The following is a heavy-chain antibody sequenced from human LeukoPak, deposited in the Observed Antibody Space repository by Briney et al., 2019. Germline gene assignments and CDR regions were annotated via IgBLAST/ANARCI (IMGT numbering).Heavy chain of an antibody. J-gene: IGHJ4*02. CDR3: AKTGYSSGWYRIWDY. CDR2: ISGSGGSA. V-gene: IGHV3-23*01. Sequence: PGGSLRLSCAASGFTFSSFEMSWVRQAPGKGLEWVSAISGSGGSAYYADSVKGRFTISRDNSRNSLSLQMNGLRAEDTALYYCAKTGYSSGWYRIWDYWGQGTLVTVSS. CDR1: GFTFSSFE. D-gene: IGHD6-19*01.